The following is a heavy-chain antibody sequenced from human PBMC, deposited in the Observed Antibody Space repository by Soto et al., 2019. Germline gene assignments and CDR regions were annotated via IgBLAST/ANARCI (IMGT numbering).Heavy chain of an antibody. Sequence: QVQLVQSGAEVKKPGASVKVSCKASGYSFTSYGISWVRQAPGQGLEWMGGISAYNGNTNYAQKLQGRVTMTTDTPTSTAYMELRRLRSDDTAVYYCASDNGFGESDVWGQGTTVTVSS. D-gene: IGHD3-10*01. J-gene: IGHJ6*02. CDR2: ISAYNGNT. CDR1: GYSFTSYG. V-gene: IGHV1-18*01. CDR3: ASDNGFGESDV.